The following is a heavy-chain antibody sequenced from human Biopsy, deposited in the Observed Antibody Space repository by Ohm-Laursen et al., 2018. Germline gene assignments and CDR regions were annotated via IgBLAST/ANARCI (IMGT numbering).Heavy chain of an antibody. CDR1: GYSFTKYY. J-gene: IGHJ6*02. D-gene: IGHD3-9*01. V-gene: IGHV1-46*01. Sequence: ASVTASCQASGYSFTKYYINWVRQAPGQGLKWVGIINPTGGTASYAEKFQGRVTLTRDTSTGTVYLELNSLISEDTALYYCARDETGSSVFGPYYYGMDVWGQGTTVSVSS. CDR3: ARDETGSSVFGPYYYGMDV. CDR2: INPTGGTA.